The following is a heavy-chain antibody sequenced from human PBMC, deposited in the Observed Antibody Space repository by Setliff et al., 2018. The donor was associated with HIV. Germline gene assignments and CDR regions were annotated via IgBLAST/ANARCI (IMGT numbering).Heavy chain of an antibody. CDR3: ARTSIRSGWGRNNWFDP. J-gene: IGHJ5*02. V-gene: IGHV4-38-2*02. Sequence: NPSETLSLTCSVSGHSISSGYYWGWIRQTPGKGLEWIGSIYLSGSTYYNPSLKSRVTISLDTSKNQFSLKLSSVTAADTAVYYCARTSIRSGWGRNNWFDPWGQGTLVTVSS. D-gene: IGHD6-19*01. CDR2: IYLSGST. CDR1: GHSISSGYY.